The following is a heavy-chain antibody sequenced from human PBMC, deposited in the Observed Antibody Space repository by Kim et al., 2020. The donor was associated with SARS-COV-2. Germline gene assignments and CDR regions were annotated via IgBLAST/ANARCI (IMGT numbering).Heavy chain of an antibody. J-gene: IGHJ4*02. CDR1: GGTFSSYA. CDR2: IIPTLDIT. D-gene: IGHD5-12*01. CDR3: ARWVDIMATEDY. V-gene: IGHV1-69*04. Sequence: SVKVSCKASGGTFSSYAISWVRQAPGQGLEWMGRIIPTLDITNYAQKFQGRVTITADKSTSTAYMELSSLISEDTAIYYCARWVDIMATEDYWGQGTLVTVSS.